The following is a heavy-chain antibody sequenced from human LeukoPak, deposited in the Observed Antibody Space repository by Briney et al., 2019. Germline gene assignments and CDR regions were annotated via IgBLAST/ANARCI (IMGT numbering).Heavy chain of an antibody. CDR2: IYTSGST. CDR1: GGSISSGSYY. Sequence: MPSQTLSLTCTVSGGSISSGSYYWSWIRQPAGKGLEWIGRIYTSGSTNYNPSLKSRVTISVDTSKNQFSLKLSSVTAADTAVYYCARDSVWGSYNYFNYWGQGTLVTVSS. V-gene: IGHV4-61*02. CDR3: ARDSVWGSYNYFNY. D-gene: IGHD3-16*01. J-gene: IGHJ4*02.